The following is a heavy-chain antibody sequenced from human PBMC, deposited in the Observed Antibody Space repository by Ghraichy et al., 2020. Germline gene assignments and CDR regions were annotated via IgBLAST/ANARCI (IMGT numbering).Heavy chain of an antibody. J-gene: IGHJ4*02. CDR3: ARGEEPLDY. Sequence: SETLSLTCTVSGGSISSSSYYWGWIRQPPGKGLEWIGSIYYSGSTYYNPSLKSRVTISVDTSKNQFSLKLSSVTAADTAVYYCARGEEPLDYWGQGTLVTVSS. CDR2: IYYSGST. CDR1: GGSISSSSYY. D-gene: IGHD1-26*01. V-gene: IGHV4-39*01.